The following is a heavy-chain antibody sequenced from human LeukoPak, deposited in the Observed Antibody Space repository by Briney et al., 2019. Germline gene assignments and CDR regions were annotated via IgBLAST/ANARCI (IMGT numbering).Heavy chain of an antibody. V-gene: IGHV4-61*02. CDR2: IYTSGST. CDR3: ARVRITEI. D-gene: IGHD3-16*01. Sequence: SETLSLTCTVSGGSLSSSSYYWGWIRQPAGKGLEWIGRIYTSGSTNYNPSLKSRVTISVDTSKNQFSLKLSSVTAADTAVYYCARVRITEIWGQGTMVTVSS. CDR1: GGSLSSSSYY. J-gene: IGHJ3*02.